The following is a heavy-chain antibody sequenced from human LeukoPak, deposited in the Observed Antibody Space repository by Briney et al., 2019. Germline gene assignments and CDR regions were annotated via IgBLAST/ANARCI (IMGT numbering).Heavy chain of an antibody. CDR1: GFSFSSYE. CDR3: ASWGEGALDN. J-gene: IGHJ4*02. D-gene: IGHD1-26*01. CDR2: ISTSTTTI. V-gene: IGHV3-48*03. Sequence: GGSLRLSCAASGFSFSSYEMNWVRQAPGKGLEWISYISTSTTTIYYANSVKGRFTISRDNAKKSLYLQMNSLRVEDTGVYYCASWGEGALDNWGQGTLVTVSS.